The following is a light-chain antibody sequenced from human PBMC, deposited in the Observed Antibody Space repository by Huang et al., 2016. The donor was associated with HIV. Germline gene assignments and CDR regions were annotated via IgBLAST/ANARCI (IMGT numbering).Light chain of an antibody. CDR3: QQSYSTPYI. V-gene: IGKV1-39*01. CDR2: AAS. Sequence: DIQMTQSPSSRSASVGDRVTITCRASQSISSYLNWYQQKPGKAPKLLIYAASSLQSGVPSRFSGSGSGTDFTLTISSLQPEDFATYYCQQSYSTPYIFGQGTKLEIK. J-gene: IGKJ2*01. CDR1: QSISSY.